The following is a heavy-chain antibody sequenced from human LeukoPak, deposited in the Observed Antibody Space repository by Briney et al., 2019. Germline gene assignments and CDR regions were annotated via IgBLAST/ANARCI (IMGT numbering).Heavy chain of an antibody. CDR3: AKWGDYDILTGYYVSDF. D-gene: IGHD3-9*01. V-gene: IGHV3-23*01. CDR2: ITGSGDTT. CDR1: GFIFRNYA. Sequence: GASLRLSCAASGFIFRNYAMSWVRQAPGRGLEWVSAITGSGDTTYYADSVKGRFTISRDNSKNTLYVEMNTLRAEDTAVYYCAKWGDYDILTGYYVSDFWGQGTLVTVSS. J-gene: IGHJ4*02.